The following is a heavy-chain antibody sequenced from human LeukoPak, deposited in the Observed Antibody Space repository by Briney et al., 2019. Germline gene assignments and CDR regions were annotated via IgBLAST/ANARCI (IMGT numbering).Heavy chain of an antibody. CDR2: ISYDGSNK. CDR1: GFTFSTYA. J-gene: IGHJ4*02. D-gene: IGHD6-19*01. Sequence: PGGSLRLSCAASGFTFSTYAVHWVRQAPGKGLEWVAVISYDGSNKYYTDSVKGRFTISRDNSKNTLYLQMSSLRTEDTAVYYCARDPATYSSGRWGGFDYWGQGTPVTVSS. CDR3: ARDPATYSSGRWGGFDY. V-gene: IGHV3-30-3*01.